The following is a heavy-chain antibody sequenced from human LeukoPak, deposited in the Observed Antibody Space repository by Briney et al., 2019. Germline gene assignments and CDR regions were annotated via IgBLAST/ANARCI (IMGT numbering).Heavy chain of an antibody. D-gene: IGHD3-22*01. CDR2: INWNGGST. V-gene: IGHV3-20*04. CDR1: GFTFDDYG. CDR3: ARDRHYYDSSGPAGSYFDY. Sequence: PGGSLRLSCAASGFTFDDYGMSWVRQAPGKGLEWVSGINWNGGSTGYADSVKGRFTISRDNAKNSLYLQMNSLRAEDTAVYYCARDRHYYDSSGPAGSYFDYWGQGTLVTVSS. J-gene: IGHJ4*02.